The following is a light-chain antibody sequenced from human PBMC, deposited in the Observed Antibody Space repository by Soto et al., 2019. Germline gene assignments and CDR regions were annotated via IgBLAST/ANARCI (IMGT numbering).Light chain of an antibody. CDR1: QGISDY. Sequence: DIQLTQSPSFLSASVGDRVTITCRASQGISDYLAWYQQKPGKALKLLIHTASTLQSGVPSRFSGSGSGTEFTLTISSLQPEDFASYYCQHRHSYPITFGQGTRLEI. J-gene: IGKJ5*01. CDR3: QHRHSYPIT. V-gene: IGKV1-9*01. CDR2: TAS.